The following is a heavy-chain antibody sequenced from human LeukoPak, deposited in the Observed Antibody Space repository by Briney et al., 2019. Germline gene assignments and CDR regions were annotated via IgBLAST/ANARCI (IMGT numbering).Heavy chain of an antibody. J-gene: IGHJ6*02. CDR3: ARAPSRFGELFDYYYYGMDV. CDR1: GGPISSYY. V-gene: IGHV4-59*12. Sequence: SETLSLTCTVSGGPISSYYWSWIRQPPGKGLEWIGYIYYSGSTNYNPSLKSRVTISVDTSKNQFSLQLNSVTPEDTAVYYCARAPSRFGELFDYYYYGMDVWGQGTTVTVSS. CDR2: IYYSGST. D-gene: IGHD3-10*01.